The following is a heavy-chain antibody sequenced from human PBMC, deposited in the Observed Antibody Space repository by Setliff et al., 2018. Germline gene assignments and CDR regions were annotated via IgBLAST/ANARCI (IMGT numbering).Heavy chain of an antibody. D-gene: IGHD1-1*01. CDR3: ARTGTYRYFDY. CDR2: IHYRGTT. Sequence: SETLSLTCTVSGASISSGTYYWAWIRQSPGKGLEWIGRIHYRGTTYSNASLASRLTISVDTAKNQFSLKLTSVTAADTAVYYCARTGTYRYFDYWGQGTRVTVSS. J-gene: IGHJ4*02. CDR1: GASISSGTYY. V-gene: IGHV4-39*01.